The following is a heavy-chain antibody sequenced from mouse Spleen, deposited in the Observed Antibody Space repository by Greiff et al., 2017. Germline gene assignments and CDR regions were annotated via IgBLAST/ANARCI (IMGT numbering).Heavy chain of an antibody. J-gene: IGHJ1*03. Sequence: QVQLQQSGAELVRPGASVKLSCKASGYTFTDYYINWVKQRPGQGLEWIARIYPGSGNTYYNEKFKGKATLTAEKSSSTAYMQLSSLTSEDSAVYFCARSQLGRYFDVWGTGTTVTVSS. CDR1: GYTFTDYY. D-gene: IGHD4-1*02. CDR2: IYPGSGNT. CDR3: ARSQLGRYFDV. V-gene: IGHV1-76*01.